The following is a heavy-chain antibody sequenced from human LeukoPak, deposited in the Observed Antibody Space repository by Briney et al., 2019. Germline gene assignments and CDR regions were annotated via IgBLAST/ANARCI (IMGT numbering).Heavy chain of an antibody. CDR3: ARGSSWFHY. J-gene: IGHJ4*02. V-gene: IGHV4-34*01. Sequence: SETLSLTCAVYGGSFSGYYWSWIRQPPGKGLEWIGEINHSGSTNYNPSLKSRVTISVDTSKNQFSLRLSSVTAADTAMYYCARGSSWFHYWGQGTLVTVSS. CDR2: INHSGST. D-gene: IGHD6-13*01. CDR1: GGSFSGYY.